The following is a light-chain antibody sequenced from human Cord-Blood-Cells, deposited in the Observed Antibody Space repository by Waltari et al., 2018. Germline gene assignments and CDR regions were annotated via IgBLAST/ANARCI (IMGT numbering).Light chain of an antibody. Sequence: VIWMTQSPSLLSASTGDRVTISCRISQGISRYLAWYQQKPGKAPELLIYAASTLQSGVPSRFSGSGSGTDFTLTISCLQSEDFATYYCQQYYSFPLTFGGGTKVEIK. CDR1: QGISRY. CDR3: QQYYSFPLT. V-gene: IGKV1D-8*01. J-gene: IGKJ4*01. CDR2: AAS.